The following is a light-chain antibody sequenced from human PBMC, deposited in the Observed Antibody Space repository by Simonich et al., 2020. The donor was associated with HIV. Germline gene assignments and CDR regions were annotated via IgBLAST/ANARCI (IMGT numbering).Light chain of an antibody. CDR3: QTWGTGNVV. Sequence: QLVLTQSPSASASLGASVRLTCTLSRGHSRYDIAWHQQQPEKGPRYLMKVDSDGSHSKGDGIPERFSGSSSGAERYLTISSLQSEDEADYYCQTWGTGNVVFGGGTKVTVL. V-gene: IGLV4-69*01. CDR1: RGHSRYD. CDR2: VDSDGSH. J-gene: IGLJ2*01.